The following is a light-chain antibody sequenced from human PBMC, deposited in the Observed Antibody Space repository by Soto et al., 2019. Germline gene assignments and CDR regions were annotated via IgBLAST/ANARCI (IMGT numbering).Light chain of an antibody. CDR3: SSYTSSSTLCV. CDR2: EVS. V-gene: IGLV2-14*01. J-gene: IGLJ1*01. CDR1: SSDVGGYNY. Sequence: QSVLTQPASVSGSPGQSITISCTGTSSDVGGYNYVSWYQQHPGKAPKLMIYEVSNRPSGVSNRFSGSKSGNTASLTISGLQAEDEADYYCSSYTSSSTLCVFXTGTKLTVL.